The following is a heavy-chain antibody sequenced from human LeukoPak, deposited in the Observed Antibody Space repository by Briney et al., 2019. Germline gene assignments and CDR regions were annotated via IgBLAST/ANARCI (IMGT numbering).Heavy chain of an antibody. J-gene: IGHJ4*02. D-gene: IGHD5-18*01. CDR1: GGSIRSSNW. CDR3: ATNGYSYGYHGY. V-gene: IGHV4-4*02. CDR2: IYHSGST. Sequence: SETLSLTCAVSGGSIRSSNWWSWVRQSPGKGLEWIGEIYHSGSTNYNPSLKSRVTISVDTSKNQFSLKLSSVTAADTAVYYCATNGYSYGYHGYWGQGTLVTVSS.